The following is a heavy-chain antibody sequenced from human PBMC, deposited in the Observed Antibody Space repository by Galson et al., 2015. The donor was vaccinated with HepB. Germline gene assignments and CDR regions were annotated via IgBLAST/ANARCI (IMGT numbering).Heavy chain of an antibody. Sequence: SVTVSCKASGYTFTSYGISWVRQAPGQGLEWMGWISAYNGNTNYAQKLQGRVTMTTDTSTSTAYMELRSLRSDDTAVYYCARDVRGYSSGWHDYWGQGTLVTVSS. CDR3: ARDVRGYSSGWHDY. J-gene: IGHJ4*02. V-gene: IGHV1-18*01. D-gene: IGHD6-19*01. CDR1: GYTFTSYG. CDR2: ISAYNGNT.